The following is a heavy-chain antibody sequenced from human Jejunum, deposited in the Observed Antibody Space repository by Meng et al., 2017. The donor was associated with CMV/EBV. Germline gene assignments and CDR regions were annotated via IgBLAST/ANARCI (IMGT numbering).Heavy chain of an antibody. D-gene: IGHD4-11*01. V-gene: IGHV3-30-3*01. CDR1: GYTIMNYP. Sequence: AASGYTIMNYPIDWVRQAPGKGLEWVAGVSSDGTSTVLADSVKGRFSISRDNSKNTVYLQMDSLSGEDTAVYYCARQNDYMNYFDSWGRGTLVTVSS. CDR2: VSSDGTST. J-gene: IGHJ4*02. CDR3: ARQNDYMNYFDS.